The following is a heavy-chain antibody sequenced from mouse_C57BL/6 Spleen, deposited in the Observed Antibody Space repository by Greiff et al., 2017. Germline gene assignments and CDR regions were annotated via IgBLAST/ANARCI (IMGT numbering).Heavy chain of an antibody. CDR3: ARTAQATVMDY. CDR1: GYTFTSYW. V-gene: IGHV1-52*01. Sequence: QVQLKQPGAELVRPGSSVKLSCKASGYTFTSYWMHWVKQRPIQGLEWIGNIDPSDSETHYNQKFKDKATLAVDKSSSTAYMQLSSLTSEDSAVYYCARTAQATVMDYWGQGTSVTVSS. CDR2: IDPSDSET. J-gene: IGHJ4*01. D-gene: IGHD3-2*02.